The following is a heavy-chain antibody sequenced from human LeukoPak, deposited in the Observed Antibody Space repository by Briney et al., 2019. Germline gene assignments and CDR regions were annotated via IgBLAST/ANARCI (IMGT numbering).Heavy chain of an antibody. J-gene: IGHJ3*02. CDR3: AKDGRSDITARHAFDI. D-gene: IGHD6-6*01. CDR2: ISWNSGNI. CDR1: GFTFDDYA. V-gene: IGHV3-9*01. Sequence: QPGRSLRLSCAASGFTFDDYAMHWVRQAPGKGLEWVSGISWNSGNIGYADSVKGRFIISRDNAKDSLSLQMNSLRAEDTALYYCAKDGRSDITARHAFDIWGQGTMVTVSS.